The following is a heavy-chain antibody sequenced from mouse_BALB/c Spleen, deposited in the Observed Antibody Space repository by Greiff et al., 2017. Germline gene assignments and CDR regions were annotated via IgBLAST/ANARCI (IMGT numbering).Heavy chain of an antibody. CDR1: GFTFSDYY. CDR2: ISDGGSYT. V-gene: IGHV5-4*02. J-gene: IGHJ4*01. D-gene: IGHD1-1*01. CDR3: ARDLDYGSSYEMDY. Sequence: EVKLMESGGGLVKPGGSLKLSCAASGFTFSDYYMYWVRQTPEKRLEWVATISDGGSYTYYPDSVKGRFTISRDNAKNNLYLQMSSLKSEDTAMYYCARDLDYGSSYEMDYWGQGTSVTVAS.